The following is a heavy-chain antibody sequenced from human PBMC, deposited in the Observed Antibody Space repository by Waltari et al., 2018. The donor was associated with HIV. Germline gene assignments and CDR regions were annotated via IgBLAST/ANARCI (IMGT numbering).Heavy chain of an antibody. CDR3: ARMYYGSWFTMADYGLDV. D-gene: IGHD3-10*01. CDR1: GYTFSGHY. CDR2: SDPVSGLV. V-gene: IGHV1-2*06. Sequence: QVQLVQSGAAVKKPWASVTLSCKASGYTFSGHYLHWVRQPPGQGLEWLGRSDPVSGLVSKAPTCQGSVSMTRAKSSGTVYLKLRGLVSDDTALYYWARMYYGSWFTMADYGLDVWGQGTTVTVSS. J-gene: IGHJ6*02.